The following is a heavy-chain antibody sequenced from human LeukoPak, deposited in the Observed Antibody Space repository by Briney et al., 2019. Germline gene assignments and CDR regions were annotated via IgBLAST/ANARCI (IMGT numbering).Heavy chain of an antibody. Sequence: GGSLRLSCAASGFTFSDYYMSWIRQAPGKGLEWVSYISSSSSYANYADSVKGRFTISRDNAKNSLYLQMDSLRAEDTAVYYCARGRGYCSGGSCYPGWYFDLWGRGTLVTVSS. V-gene: IGHV3-11*05. CDR1: GFTFSDYY. J-gene: IGHJ2*01. CDR3: ARGRGYCSGGSCYPGWYFDL. D-gene: IGHD2-15*01. CDR2: ISSSSSYA.